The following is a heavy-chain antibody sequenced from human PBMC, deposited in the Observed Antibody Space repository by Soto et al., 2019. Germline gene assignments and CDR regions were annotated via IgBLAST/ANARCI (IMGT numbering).Heavy chain of an antibody. J-gene: IGHJ4*02. V-gene: IGHV5-51*01. CDR1: GYNFISYW. CDR3: ARQAYYGSGTYYSDY. CDR2: IYPGDSDA. Sequence: GESLKISCKASGYNFISYWVAWVRQVPGKGLEWMGIIYPGDSDATYSPSFEGQVTFSVDKPITTAYLQWISLKDSDTAIYYCARQAYYGSGTYYSDYWGQGTQVTVSS. D-gene: IGHD3-10*01.